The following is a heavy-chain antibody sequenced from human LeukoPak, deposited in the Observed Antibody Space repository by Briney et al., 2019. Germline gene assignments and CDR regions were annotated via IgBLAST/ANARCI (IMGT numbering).Heavy chain of an antibody. CDR2: IYSPGTN. J-gene: IGHJ3*02. V-gene: IGHV4-61*02. CDR1: AGSINSGDYY. CDR3: ARGIGTSYDSSRDAFDI. Sequence: SEALSLTCTVSAGSINSGDYYWSWIRQPAGKGLEWIGRIYSPGTNYNYNPSVKSRVTISIDTSKNQFSLKLTSVTAADTAVYYCARGIGTSYDSSRDAFDIWGQGTMVTVSS. D-gene: IGHD3-22*01.